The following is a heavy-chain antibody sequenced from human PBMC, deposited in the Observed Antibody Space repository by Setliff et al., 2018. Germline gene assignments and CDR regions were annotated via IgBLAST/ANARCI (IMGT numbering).Heavy chain of an antibody. CDR1: GFTFSSYS. CDR3: ARTDGTNLGYFDN. Sequence: LSLTCAASGFTFSSYSMSWVRQAPGKGLEWVANINQRESAKLYVDSVKGRFTISRDNAENSLYLQMTSLRAEDTAVYYCARTDGTNLGYFDNWGQGTLVTVSS. D-gene: IGHD2-8*01. J-gene: IGHJ4*02. V-gene: IGHV3-7*03. CDR2: INQRESAK.